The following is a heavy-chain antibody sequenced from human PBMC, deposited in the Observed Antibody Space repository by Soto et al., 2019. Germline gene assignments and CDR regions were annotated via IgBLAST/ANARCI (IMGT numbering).Heavy chain of an antibody. Sequence: SVKVSCKASGGTFSSYTISWVRQAPGQGLEWMGRIIPILGIANYAQKLQGRDTITADKSTSTAYMELSSLRSEDTAVYYCVRGPSYDYIWGSYTPIFDYWGQGTLVTVSS. CDR1: GGTFSSYT. D-gene: IGHD3-16*01. CDR3: VRGPSYDYIWGSYTPIFDY. CDR2: IIPILGIA. V-gene: IGHV1-69*02. J-gene: IGHJ4*02.